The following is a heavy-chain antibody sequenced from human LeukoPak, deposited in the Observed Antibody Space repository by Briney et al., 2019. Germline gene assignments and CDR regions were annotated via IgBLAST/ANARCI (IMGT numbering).Heavy chain of an antibody. CDR1: GGPISSGGYY. J-gene: IGHJ6*03. CDR3: ASSSNFYYYYMDV. V-gene: IGHV4-31*03. Sequence: SETLSLTCTVSGGPISSGGYYWSWIRQHPGKGLEWIGYIYYSGSTYYNPSLKSRVTISVDTSKNQFSLKLSSVTAADTAIYYCASSSNFYYYYMDVWGKGTTVTVSS. CDR2: IYYSGST.